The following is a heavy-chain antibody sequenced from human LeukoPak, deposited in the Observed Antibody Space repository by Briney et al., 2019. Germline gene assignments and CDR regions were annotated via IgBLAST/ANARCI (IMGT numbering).Heavy chain of an antibody. V-gene: IGHV3-9*01. CDR1: GLTFYGYA. CDR2: ITWNSGSI. Sequence: GGSLRLSCAASGLTFYGYAMHWVRQAPGKGLEWVSGITWNSGSIAYADSVKGRFTISRDNAKNSLYLQMSTLRSEDTALYYCAAGAGITRYWGQGTLVTVSS. J-gene: IGHJ4*02. CDR3: AAGAGITRY. D-gene: IGHD3-10*01.